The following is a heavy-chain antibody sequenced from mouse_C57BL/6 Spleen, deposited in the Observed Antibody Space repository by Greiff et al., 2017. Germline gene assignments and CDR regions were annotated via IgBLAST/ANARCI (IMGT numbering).Heavy chain of an antibody. CDR3: ARDYGSSYVDYAMDY. Sequence: VQLQQPGAELVKPGASVKLSCKASGYTFTSYWMHWVKQRPGQGLEWIGMIHPNSGSTNYNEKFKSKATLTVDKSSSTAYMQLSSLTSEDSAVYYCARDYGSSYVDYAMDYWGQGTSVTVSS. V-gene: IGHV1-64*01. CDR2: IHPNSGST. CDR1: GYTFTSYW. J-gene: IGHJ4*01. D-gene: IGHD1-1*01.